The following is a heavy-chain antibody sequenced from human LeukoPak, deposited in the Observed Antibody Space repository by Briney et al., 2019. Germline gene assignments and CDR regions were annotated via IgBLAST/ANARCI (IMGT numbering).Heavy chain of an antibody. J-gene: IGHJ5*02. CDR1: GGSFRNYY. CDR2: INQSGRT. Sequence: SETLSLTCGFYGGSFRNYYWSCIRQSPGKGLEWIGEINQSGRTNYNPSLRTRLTISVDTAKNLFSLNLTSTTAADTATYYCAMRDGHSTSSGDTWGQGTLVTVSS. V-gene: IGHV4-34*01. CDR3: AMRDGHSTSSGDT. D-gene: IGHD6-6*01.